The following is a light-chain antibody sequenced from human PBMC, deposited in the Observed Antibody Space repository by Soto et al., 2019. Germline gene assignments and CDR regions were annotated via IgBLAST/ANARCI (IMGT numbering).Light chain of an antibody. Sequence: QSALTQPASVSGSPGQSITISCTGTSSDVGSYDLVSWYQHHPGKAPKLMIYEVTKRPSGVSNSFSGSKSGNTASLTISGLQAEDEADYYCCSYASSSTGVFGGGTKLTVL. J-gene: IGLJ3*02. V-gene: IGLV2-23*02. CDR1: SSDVGSYDL. CDR3: CSYASSSTGV. CDR2: EVT.